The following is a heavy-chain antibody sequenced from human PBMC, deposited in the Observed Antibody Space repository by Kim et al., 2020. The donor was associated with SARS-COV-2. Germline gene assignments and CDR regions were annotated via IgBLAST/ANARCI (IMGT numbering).Heavy chain of an antibody. D-gene: IGHD3-3*01. Sequence: YDADAVKGRFTISRDNSKSTLYLQMSSLRAEDTAVYYCVKGKDFWSGFGYWGQGTLVTVSS. CDR3: VKGKDFWSGFGY. V-gene: IGHV3-64D*06. J-gene: IGHJ4*02.